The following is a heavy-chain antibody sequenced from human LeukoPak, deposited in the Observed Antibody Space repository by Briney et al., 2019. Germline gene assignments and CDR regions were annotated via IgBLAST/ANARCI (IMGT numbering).Heavy chain of an antibody. CDR1: GGTFSSYA. J-gene: IGHJ4*02. V-gene: IGHV1-69*01. CDR3: ARYLTIAAAGFDY. Sequence: GASVKVSCKASGGTFSSYAISWVRQAPGQGLEWTGGIIPIFGTANYAQKFQGRVTITADESTSTAYMELSSLRSEDTAVYYCARYLTIAAAGFDYWGQGTLVTVSS. CDR2: IIPIFGTA. D-gene: IGHD6-13*01.